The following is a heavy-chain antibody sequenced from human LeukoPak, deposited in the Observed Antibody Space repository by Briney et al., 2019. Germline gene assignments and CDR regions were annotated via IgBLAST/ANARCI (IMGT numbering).Heavy chain of an antibody. Sequence: PGGSLRLSCAPSGFTFSVYGMHWVRQAPGKGLEWVAVIWNDGSNKYYADSVKGRFTISRDNSKNTLYLQMNSLRADDTAVYSCARASGPFDYWGHGTLVTVSS. D-gene: IGHD3-10*01. J-gene: IGHJ4*01. CDR1: GFTFSVYG. CDR2: IWNDGSNK. V-gene: IGHV3-33*01. CDR3: ARASGPFDY.